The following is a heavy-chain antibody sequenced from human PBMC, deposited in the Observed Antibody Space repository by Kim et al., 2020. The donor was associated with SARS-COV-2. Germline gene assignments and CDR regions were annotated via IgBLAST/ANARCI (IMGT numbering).Heavy chain of an antibody. D-gene: IGHD1-26*01. CDR1: GGSISSSSYY. CDR3: ARRRPSGSYLEYYFDY. Sequence: SETLSLTCTVSGGSISSSSYYWGWIRQPPGKGLEWIGSIYYSGSTYYNPSLKSRVTISVDTSKNQFSLKLSSVTAADTAVYYCARRRPSGSYLEYYFDYWGQGTLVTVSS. J-gene: IGHJ4*02. V-gene: IGHV4-39*01. CDR2: IYYSGST.